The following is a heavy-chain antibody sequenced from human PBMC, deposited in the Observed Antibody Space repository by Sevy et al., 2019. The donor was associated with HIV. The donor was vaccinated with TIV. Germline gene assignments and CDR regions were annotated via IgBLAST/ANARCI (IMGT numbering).Heavy chain of an antibody. CDR1: GYTLTQLS. CDR3: ATAREYYSDNSGYLDY. J-gene: IGHJ4*02. V-gene: IGHV1-24*01. Sequence: ASVKVSCKLSGYTLTQLSMHWVRQAPGKGLEWLGSFDPEDGERIYAQKFQGRFTMTEETSTDTAYMELSSLRSEDTASYYCATAREYYSDNSGYLDYWGQGTPVTVSS. CDR2: FDPEDGER. D-gene: IGHD3-22*01.